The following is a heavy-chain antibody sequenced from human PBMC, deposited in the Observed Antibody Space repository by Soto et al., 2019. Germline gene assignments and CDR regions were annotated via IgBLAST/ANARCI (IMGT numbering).Heavy chain of an antibody. CDR3: AREWGLLPYYVMNV. V-gene: IGHV4-61*03. J-gene: IGHJ6*02. CDR2: ISYTGRT. Sequence: SETLSLTCIVSGDSVTSGSYYWTWLRQPPGTGLVWIGYISYTGRTKYNPSLQSRVTISVDTSKNDFSLHLSSVTAADTAVYFCAREWGLLPYYVMNVWGHGTAVTVSS. CDR1: GDSVTSGSYY. D-gene: IGHD7-27*01.